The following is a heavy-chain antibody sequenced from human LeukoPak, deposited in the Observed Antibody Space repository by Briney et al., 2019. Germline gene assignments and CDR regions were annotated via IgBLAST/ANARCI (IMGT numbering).Heavy chain of an antibody. D-gene: IGHD3-10*01. CDR3: VGDYYGSGSYDY. CDR1: GYTFTSYD. CDR2: MNPNSGNT. V-gene: IGHV1-8*01. Sequence: ASVKVSCKASGYTFTSYDINWVRQATGQGLEWMGWMNPNSGNTGYAQKFQGRVTMTRNTSISTAYMELSSLRSEDTAVYYCVGDYYGSGSYDYWGQGTLVTVSS. J-gene: IGHJ4*02.